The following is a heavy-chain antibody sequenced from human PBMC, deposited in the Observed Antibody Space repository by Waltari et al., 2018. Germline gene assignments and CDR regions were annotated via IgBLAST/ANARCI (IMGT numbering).Heavy chain of an antibody. J-gene: IGHJ4*02. CDR3: TRGYSGSSDY. CDR1: GYSISSGYY. CDR2: MYYDGTT. D-gene: IGHD6-6*01. V-gene: IGHV4-38-2*01. Sequence: QVQLQESGPGLVTPSETLSLTCAVSGYSISSGYYWVWIRQPPGKGLEWIGSMYYDGTTYYSPSLKSRVSISMDTSKNQFSLKLSSVTAADTAIYYCTRGYSGSSDYWGQGTLVTVSS.